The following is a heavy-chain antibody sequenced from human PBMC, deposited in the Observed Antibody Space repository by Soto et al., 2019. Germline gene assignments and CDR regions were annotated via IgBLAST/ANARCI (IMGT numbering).Heavy chain of an antibody. CDR1: GFTFSNAW. CDR3: TTDQKLWFGELCTDGFDP. D-gene: IGHD3-10*01. V-gene: IGHV3-15*01. CDR2: IKSKTDGGTT. J-gene: IGHJ5*02. Sequence: EVQLVESGGGLVKPGGSLRLSCAASGFTFSNAWMSWVRQAPGKGLEWVGRIKSKTDGGTTDYAAPVKGRFTISRDDSKNTLYLQMNSLKTEDTAVYYCTTDQKLWFGELCTDGFDPWGQGTLVTVSS.